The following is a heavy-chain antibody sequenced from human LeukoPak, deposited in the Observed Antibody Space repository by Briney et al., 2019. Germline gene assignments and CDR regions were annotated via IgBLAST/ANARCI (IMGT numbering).Heavy chain of an antibody. CDR3: AREYYYDSSGYTPADY. D-gene: IGHD3-22*01. V-gene: IGHV1-18*01. Sequence: ASVKVSCKASGYTFTSYGISWVRQAPGQGLEWMGWISAYNGNTNYAQKLQGRVTMTTDTSTSTAYMELRSLRSDDTAVYYCAREYYYDSSGYTPADYWGQGTLVTVSS. CDR2: ISAYNGNT. CDR1: GYTFTSYG. J-gene: IGHJ4*02.